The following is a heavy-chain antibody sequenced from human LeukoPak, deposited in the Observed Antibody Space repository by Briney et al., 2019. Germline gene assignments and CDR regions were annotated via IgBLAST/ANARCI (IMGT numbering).Heavy chain of an antibody. CDR3: ARETTVVTPGRSDVFDI. J-gene: IGHJ3*02. V-gene: IGHV4-59*11. D-gene: IGHD4-23*01. CDR1: GGSISSHY. CDR2: IYYSGST. Sequence: SQTLSLTCTVSGGSISSHYWNWIRQPPGKGLEWIGYIYYSGSTNYNPSLKSRVTISVDTSKNQFSLKLSSVTAADTAVYYCARETTVVTPGRSDVFDIWGQGTMVTVSS.